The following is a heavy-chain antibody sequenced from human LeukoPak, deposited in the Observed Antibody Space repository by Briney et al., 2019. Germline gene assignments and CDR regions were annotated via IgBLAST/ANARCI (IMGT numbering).Heavy chain of an antibody. CDR2: IKQDGSEK. J-gene: IGHJ4*02. V-gene: IGHV3-7*01. CDR3: ARDKGIAAAGTLFDY. D-gene: IGHD6-13*01. CDR1: GFTFSSYW. Sequence: GSLRLSCAASGFTFSSYWMSWVRQAPGKGLEWVANIKQDGSEKYYVDSVKGRFTISRDNAKNSLYLQMNSLRAEDTAVYYCARDKGIAAAGTLFDYWGQGTLVTVSS.